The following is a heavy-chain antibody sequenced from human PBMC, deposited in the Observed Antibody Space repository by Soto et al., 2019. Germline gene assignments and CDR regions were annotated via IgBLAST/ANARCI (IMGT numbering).Heavy chain of an antibody. Sequence: GGSLRLSCAASGFTFSSYAMHWVRQAPGKGLEWVAVISYDGSNKYYADSVKGRFTISRDNSKNTLYLQMNSLRAEDTAVYYCARDLRLGSYYNPRWYFDYWGQGTLVTVSS. J-gene: IGHJ4*02. CDR3: ARDLRLGSYYNPRWYFDY. D-gene: IGHD1-26*01. CDR1: GFTFSSYA. V-gene: IGHV3-30-3*01. CDR2: ISYDGSNK.